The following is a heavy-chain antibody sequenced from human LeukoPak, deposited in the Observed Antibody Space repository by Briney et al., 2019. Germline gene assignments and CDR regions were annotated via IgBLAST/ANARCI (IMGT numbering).Heavy chain of an antibody. CDR3: ARGFRDSSGYYPYYFVY. CDR1: GGSFSIYA. J-gene: IGHJ4*02. CDR2: IIPIFGTA. V-gene: IGHV1-69*05. D-gene: IGHD3-22*01. Sequence: ASVKVSCKASGGSFSIYAISWVRRAPGQGLEWMGGIIPIFGTANYAQKLQGRVTITTDESTSTAYMEMSTLRSEDTGVYYCARGFRDSSGYYPYYFVYWGEGALVTVSP.